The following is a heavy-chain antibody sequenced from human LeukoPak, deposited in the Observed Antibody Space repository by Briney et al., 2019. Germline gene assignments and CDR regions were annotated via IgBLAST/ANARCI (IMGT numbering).Heavy chain of an antibody. V-gene: IGHV1-2*04. J-gene: IGHJ4*02. Sequence: ASVKVSCKASGYTFTGYYMHWVRQAPGQGLEWMGWINPNSGGTNYAQKFQGWVTMTRDTSISTAYMELSRLRSDDTAVYYCARARYGNSRLIDYWGQGTLVTVSS. CDR3: ARARYGNSRLIDY. CDR2: INPNSGGT. CDR1: GYTFTGYY. D-gene: IGHD3-16*02.